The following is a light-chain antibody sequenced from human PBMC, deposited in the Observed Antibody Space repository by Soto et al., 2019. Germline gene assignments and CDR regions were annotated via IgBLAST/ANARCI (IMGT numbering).Light chain of an antibody. CDR3: QPSYSTPRT. CDR1: QPISTY. V-gene: IGKV1-39*01. J-gene: IGKJ1*01. CDR2: AAS. Sequence: IQMTQSPSSLSAPVGDRVTITCRASQPISTYLNWYHQKPETAPKLLIYAASSLQSGVPSRFSGSGSGTDFTLTIRSLQPEDWTTDYGQPSYSTPRTVVQGNKMDIK.